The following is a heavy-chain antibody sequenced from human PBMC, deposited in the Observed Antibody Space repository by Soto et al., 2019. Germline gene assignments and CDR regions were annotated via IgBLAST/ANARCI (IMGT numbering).Heavy chain of an antibody. D-gene: IGHD6-6*01. CDR1: GYTFTSYG. Sequence: ASVKVSCKASGYTFTSYGISWVRQAPGQGLEWMGWISAYNGNTNYAQKLQGRVTMTTDTSTSTAYMELRSLRSDDTAVYHCARDSYSSSSPFYYYYGMDVWGQGTTVTVSS. CDR2: ISAYNGNT. J-gene: IGHJ6*02. V-gene: IGHV1-18*04. CDR3: ARDSYSSSSPFYYYYGMDV.